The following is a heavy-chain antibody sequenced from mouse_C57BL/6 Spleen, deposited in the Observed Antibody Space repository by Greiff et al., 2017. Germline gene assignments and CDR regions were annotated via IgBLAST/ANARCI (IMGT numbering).Heavy chain of an antibody. J-gene: IGHJ2*01. CDR3: ASYDGYYGYFDY. CDR1: GFNIKNTY. Sequence: EVKLVESVAELVRPGASVKLSCTASGFNIKNTYMHWVKQRPEQGLEWIGRIDPANGNTKYAPKFQGKATITADTSSNTAYLQLSSLTSEDTAIYYCASYDGYYGYFDYWGQGTTLTVSS. D-gene: IGHD2-3*01. V-gene: IGHV14-3*01. CDR2: IDPANGNT.